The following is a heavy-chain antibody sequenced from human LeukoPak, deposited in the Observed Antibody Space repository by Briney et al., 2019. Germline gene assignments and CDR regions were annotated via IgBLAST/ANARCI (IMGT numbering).Heavy chain of an antibody. Sequence: PSETLSLTCTVSGYSISSGYYWGWIRQPPGKGLEWIGRIYASGSTNYNPSLKSRVTISVDTSKNQFSLKLSSVTAADTAVYYCARELHAYCSSTSCYGGWFDPWGQGTLVTVSS. J-gene: IGHJ5*02. CDR2: IYASGST. V-gene: IGHV4-38-2*02. CDR3: ARELHAYCSSTSCYGGWFDP. D-gene: IGHD2-2*01. CDR1: GYSISSGYY.